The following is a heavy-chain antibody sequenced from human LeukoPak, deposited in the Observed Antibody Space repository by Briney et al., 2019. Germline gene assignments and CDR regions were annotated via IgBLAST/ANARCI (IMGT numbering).Heavy chain of an antibody. CDR1: EYTFTDYY. Sequence: ASVKVSCRGSEYTFTDYYLHWVRQAPGQGLGWVGYINPRDGGTSSPQNFRGRVTMTTDASSSTAYMELSRLTSDDTALYYCAREGNGLLSKDLDYWGQGTLVTVSS. J-gene: IGHJ4*02. V-gene: IGHV1-2*02. D-gene: IGHD2-15*01. CDR3: AREGNGLLSKDLDY. CDR2: INPRDGGT.